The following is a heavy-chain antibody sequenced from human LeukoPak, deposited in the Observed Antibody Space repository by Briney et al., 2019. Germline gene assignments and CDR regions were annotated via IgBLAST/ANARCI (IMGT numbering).Heavy chain of an antibody. CDR1: GGSISSYY. J-gene: IGHJ5*02. CDR2: IYYSGST. CDR3: ARYRVIAAADWFDP. D-gene: IGHD6-13*01. V-gene: IGHV4-59*01. Sequence: SETLSLTCTVSGGSISSYYWSWIRQPAGKGLEWIGYIYYSGSTNYNPSLKSRVTISVDTSKNQFSLKLSSVTAADTAVYYCARYRVIAAADWFDPWGQGTLVTVSS.